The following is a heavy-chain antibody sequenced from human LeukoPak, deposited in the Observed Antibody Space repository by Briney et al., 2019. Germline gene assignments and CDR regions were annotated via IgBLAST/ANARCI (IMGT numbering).Heavy chain of an antibody. Sequence: SGGSLRLSCAASGFTFSSYAMHWVRQAPGKGLEWVAVISYDGSNKYYADSVKGRFTISRDNSKNTLYLQMNSLRAEDTAVYYCARVSAGIFDYWGQGTLVTVSS. J-gene: IGHJ4*02. D-gene: IGHD2/OR15-2a*01. CDR3: ARVSAGIFDY. CDR2: ISYDGSNK. V-gene: IGHV3-30*04. CDR1: GFTFSSYA.